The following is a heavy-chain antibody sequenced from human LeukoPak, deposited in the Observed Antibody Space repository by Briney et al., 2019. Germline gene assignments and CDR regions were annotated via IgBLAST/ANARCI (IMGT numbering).Heavy chain of an antibody. CDR3: AREVDDSSGYRYFDY. CDR1: GGSISSGDYY. Sequence: PSETLSLTCTVSGGSISSGDYYWSWIRQPPGKGLEWIGYIYYSGSTYYNPSLKSRVTISVDTSKTQFSLKLSSVTAADTAVYYCAREVDDSSGYRYFDYWGQGTLVTVSS. CDR2: IYYSGST. D-gene: IGHD3-22*01. V-gene: IGHV4-30-4*01. J-gene: IGHJ4*02.